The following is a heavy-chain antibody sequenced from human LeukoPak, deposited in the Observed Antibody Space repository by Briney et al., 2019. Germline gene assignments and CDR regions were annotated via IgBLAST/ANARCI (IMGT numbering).Heavy chain of an antibody. J-gene: IGHJ6*03. Sequence: ASVKVSYTASGYTFSSYGISWVRQAPGQGLEWMGWISADNGNTNYALKLQGRVTMTTDTSTSTAYMELRSLRSDDTAVYYCARVRDILTGYYNYMDVWGKGTTVTVSS. V-gene: IGHV1-18*01. CDR3: ARVRDILTGYYNYMDV. CDR1: GYTFSSYG. CDR2: ISADNGNT. D-gene: IGHD3-9*01.